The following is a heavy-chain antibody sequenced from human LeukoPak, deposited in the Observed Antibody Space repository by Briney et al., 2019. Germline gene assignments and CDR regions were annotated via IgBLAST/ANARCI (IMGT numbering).Heavy chain of an antibody. CDR1: GFPFNNYC. J-gene: IGHJ2*01. CDR2: INADGSNT. D-gene: IGHD1-26*01. V-gene: IGHV3-74*01. CDR3: TREPSGTYCYFDL. Sequence: GGSLRLSCATSGFPFNNYCMHWVRQAPGKGPVWVSRINADGSNTHSAESVKGRFTTSRDNAKNTLYLQMNSLRAEDTAVYYCTREPSGTYCYFDLWGGGTLVTVSS.